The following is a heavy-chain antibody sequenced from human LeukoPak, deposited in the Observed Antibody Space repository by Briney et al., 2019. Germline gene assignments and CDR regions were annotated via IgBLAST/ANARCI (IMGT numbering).Heavy chain of an antibody. V-gene: IGHV1-69*13. CDR1: GGTFSSYA. CDR2: IIPIFGTA. D-gene: IGHD3-3*01. J-gene: IGHJ6*02. Sequence: ASVKVSCKASGGTFSSYAISWVRQAPGQGLEWMGGIIPIFGTANYAQKFQGRVTITADESTSTAYMELSSLRSEDTAVYYCARRYYDFWSGYLYPRYYYYGMDVWGQGTTVTVSS. CDR3: ARRYYDFWSGYLYPRYYYYGMDV.